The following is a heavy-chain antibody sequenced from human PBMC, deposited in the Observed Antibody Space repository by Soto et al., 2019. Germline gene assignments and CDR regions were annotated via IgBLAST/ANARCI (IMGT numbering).Heavy chain of an antibody. CDR3: ASGHDAYKVRY. V-gene: IGHV4-61*08. CDR2: IYYSGST. CDR1: DGYSSGGGDY. Sequence: SETLSLTSGVADGYSSGGGDYWSWIRQPPGKGLEWIGYIYYSGSTNYNPSLKSRVTISIDTSKNQFSLKLTSVTAADTAVYFCASGHDAYKVRYWGQGTLVTVSS. J-gene: IGHJ4*02. D-gene: IGHD1-1*01.